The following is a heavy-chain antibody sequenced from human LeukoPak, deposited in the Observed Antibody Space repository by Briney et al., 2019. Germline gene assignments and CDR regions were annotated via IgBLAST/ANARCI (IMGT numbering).Heavy chain of an antibody. D-gene: IGHD3-3*01. CDR1: GFTFSSYA. CDR3: AKDSSLEWLLYRQSDYYYMDV. Sequence: PGGSLRPSCAASGFTFSSYAMSWVRQAPGKGLEWVSAISGSGGSTYYADSVKGRFTISRDNSKNTLYLQMNSLRAEDTAVYYCAKDSSLEWLLYRQSDYYYMDVWGKGTTVTVSS. CDR2: ISGSGGST. V-gene: IGHV3-23*01. J-gene: IGHJ6*03.